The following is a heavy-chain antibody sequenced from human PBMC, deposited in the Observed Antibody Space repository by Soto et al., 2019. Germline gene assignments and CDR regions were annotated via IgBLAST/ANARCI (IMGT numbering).Heavy chain of an antibody. D-gene: IGHD6-19*01. CDR3: TTGIESQAPGEYSSGWSPDYYYYGMDV. CDR2: IKSKSDGGTT. CDR1: GFTFSNAW. V-gene: IGHV3-15*01. J-gene: IGHJ6*02. Sequence: PGGSLRLSCAASGFTFSNAWMSWIRQAPGKGLEWVGRIKSKSDGGTTDYSAPVKGRFTISRDESKNTLYLQMNRLKTEDTAVYYCTTGIESQAPGEYSSGWSPDYYYYGMDVWGQGTTVTVSS.